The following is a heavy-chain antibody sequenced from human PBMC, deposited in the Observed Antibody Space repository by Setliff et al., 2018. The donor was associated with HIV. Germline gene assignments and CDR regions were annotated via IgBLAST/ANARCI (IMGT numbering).Heavy chain of an antibody. CDR3: ARDTELAYVDY. Sequence: GGSLRLSCAASGFNFNRNAMSWVRQAPGKGLVWVSRINTDGRTITYADSVKGRFTISRDNAKNTLYLHMNSLRAEDTAVYYCARDTELAYVDYWGQGTLVTVSS. CDR2: INTDGRTI. J-gene: IGHJ4*02. V-gene: IGHV3-74*03. CDR1: GFNFNRNA. D-gene: IGHD4-4*01.